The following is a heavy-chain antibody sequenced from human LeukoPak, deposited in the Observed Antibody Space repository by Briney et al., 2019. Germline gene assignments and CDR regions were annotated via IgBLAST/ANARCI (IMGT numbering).Heavy chain of an antibody. D-gene: IGHD5-12*01. CDR3: ARQGGLRLFDY. V-gene: IGHV4-39*01. CDR2: IYYSGST. CDR1: VGSISISSYY. Sequence: SETLSLTCTVSVGSISISSYYWGWIRQPPGKGLEWIGSIYYSGSTYYNPSLKSRVTISVDTSKNQFSLKLSSVTAADTAVYYCARQGGLRLFDYWGQGTLVTVSS. J-gene: IGHJ4*02.